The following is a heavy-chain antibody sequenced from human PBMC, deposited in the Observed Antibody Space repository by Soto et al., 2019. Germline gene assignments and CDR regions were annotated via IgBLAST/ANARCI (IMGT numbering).Heavy chain of an antibody. Sequence: QITLKESGPTLVKPTQTLTLTCTFSGFSLRNSGVGVGWIRQPPGKALEWLALIYWDDDKRYSPSLKSRLTITKATSKDQVVLTMTNMDPVDTATYYCARLTTGGFYFDYWGQGTQVTVS. V-gene: IGHV2-5*02. D-gene: IGHD4-17*01. CDR3: ARLTTGGFYFDY. J-gene: IGHJ4*02. CDR1: GFSLRNSGVG. CDR2: IYWDDDK.